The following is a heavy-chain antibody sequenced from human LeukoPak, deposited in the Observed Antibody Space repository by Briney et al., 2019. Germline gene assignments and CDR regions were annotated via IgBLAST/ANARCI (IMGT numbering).Heavy chain of an antibody. D-gene: IGHD3-16*02. J-gene: IGHJ4*02. CDR3: ARDGRGVWGSYRRALFDY. V-gene: IGHV1-18*01. CDR2: ISAYNGNT. Sequence: ATVKVSCKASGYTFTSYGISWVRQAPGQGLECMGWISAYNGNTNYAQKMQGRVTMTTDTSTSTAYKELRSLRSDDTAVYYCARDGRGVWGSYRRALFDYWGQGTLVTVSS. CDR1: GYTFTSYG.